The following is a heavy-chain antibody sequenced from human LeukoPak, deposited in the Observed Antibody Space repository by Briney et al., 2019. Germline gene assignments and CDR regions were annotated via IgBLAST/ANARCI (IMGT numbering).Heavy chain of an antibody. CDR1: GGSFSGYY. D-gene: IGHD6-19*01. Sequence: SETLSLTCAVYGGSFSGYYWSWIRQPPGKGLEWIGEINHSGSTNYNPSLKSRVTISVDTSKNQFSLKLSSVTAADTAVYYCARQGYSSGHGTFDIWGQGTMVTVSS. J-gene: IGHJ3*02. V-gene: IGHV4-34*01. CDR3: ARQGYSSGHGTFDI. CDR2: INHSGST.